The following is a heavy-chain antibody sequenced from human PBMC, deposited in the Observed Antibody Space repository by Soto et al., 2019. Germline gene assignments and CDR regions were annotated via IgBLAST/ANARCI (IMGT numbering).Heavy chain of an antibody. CDR3: ARDGVAPGLYFDH. CDR2: IKYDGREK. D-gene: IGHD2-15*01. Sequence: EVQLVESGGGLVHPGGSLGLSCAASGFTFSDYWMNWVRQTPGQRLEWVASIKYDGREKNYVDSVKGRFTISRDNAKNSVYLQMASLRAEDTAVYYCARDGVAPGLYFDHWGQGTPVTVSS. V-gene: IGHV3-7*05. J-gene: IGHJ4*02. CDR1: GFTFSDYW.